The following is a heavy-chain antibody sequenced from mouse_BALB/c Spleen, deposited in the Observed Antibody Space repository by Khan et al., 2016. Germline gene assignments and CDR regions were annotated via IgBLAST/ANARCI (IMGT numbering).Heavy chain of an antibody. J-gene: IGHJ2*01. Sequence: EVQLQESGPGLVKPSQSLSLTCTVTGSSITSDYAWNWIRQFPGNKLEWMGYIIYSGSTSYNPSLKSRISITRDTSKNQFFLQLNSVTTEATATYFCASDYSGSSFFDYWGQGTTLTVSS. CDR1: GSSITSDYA. V-gene: IGHV3-2*02. CDR3: ASDYSGSSFFDY. D-gene: IGHD1-1*01. CDR2: IIYSGST.